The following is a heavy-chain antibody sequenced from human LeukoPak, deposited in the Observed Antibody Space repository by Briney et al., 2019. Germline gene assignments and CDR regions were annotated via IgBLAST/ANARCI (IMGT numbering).Heavy chain of an antibody. CDR1: GGSFSGYY. D-gene: IGHD3-22*01. V-gene: IGHV4-34*09. Sequence: SETLSLTCAVYGGSFSGYYWSWIRQPPGKGLEWIGEINHSGSTYYNPSLKSRITISIDTSKNQFSLKLSSVTAADTAVYFCARALDYYDTSGYYPIHYYFYGMDVWGQGTTVTVSS. CDR3: ARALDYYDTSGYYPIHYYFYGMDV. CDR2: INHSGST. J-gene: IGHJ6*02.